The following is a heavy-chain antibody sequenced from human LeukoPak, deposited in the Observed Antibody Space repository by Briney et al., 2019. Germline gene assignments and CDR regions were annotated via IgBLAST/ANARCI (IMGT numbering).Heavy chain of an antibody. CDR1: GGSISSGGYS. CDR2: IYHSGST. D-gene: IGHD3-10*01. CDR3: ARGFWYGELLTPGWFDP. V-gene: IGHV4-30-2*01. J-gene: IGHJ5*02. Sequence: SQTLSLTCAVSGGSISSGGYSWSWIRQPPGKGLECIGYIYHSGSTYYNPSLKSRVTISVDRSKNQFSLKLSSVTAADTAVYYCARGFWYGELLTPGWFDPWGQGTLVTVSS.